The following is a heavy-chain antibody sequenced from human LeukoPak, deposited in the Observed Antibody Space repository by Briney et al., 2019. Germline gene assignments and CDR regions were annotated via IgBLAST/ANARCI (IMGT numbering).Heavy chain of an antibody. CDR3: AKDRSIGTYYTFDS. CDR2: VSGSGAIA. Sequence: PGGSLRLSCAASGFTFSNYGMSWVRQAPGKGLEWVSAVSGSGAIAYYTDSVKGRFTISRDNSKNTLYLQMSSLTAKDTAVYYCAKDRSIGTYYTFDSWGQGTLVTVSS. CDR1: GFTFSNYG. D-gene: IGHD1-26*01. V-gene: IGHV3-23*01. J-gene: IGHJ4*02.